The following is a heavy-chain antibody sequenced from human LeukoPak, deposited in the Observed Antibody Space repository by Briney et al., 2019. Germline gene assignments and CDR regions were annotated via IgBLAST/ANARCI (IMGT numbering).Heavy chain of an antibody. Sequence: PGGSLRLSCAASGFTFSSYAMSWVRQAPGKGLEWVSAISGSGGSTYYADSVKGRFTISRDNSKNPLYLQMNSLRAEDTAVYYCAKVSRYFDWLLSAFDYWGQGTLVTVSS. CDR2: ISGSGGST. D-gene: IGHD3-9*01. J-gene: IGHJ4*02. V-gene: IGHV3-23*01. CDR1: GFTFSSYA. CDR3: AKVSRYFDWLLSAFDY.